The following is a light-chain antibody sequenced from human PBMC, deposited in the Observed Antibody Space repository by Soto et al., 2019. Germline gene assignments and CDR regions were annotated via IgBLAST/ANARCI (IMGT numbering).Light chain of an antibody. V-gene: IGLV4-60*03. J-gene: IGLJ1*01. CDR2: LEGSGKY. Sequence: QPVLTQSSSASASLGSSVKLTCTLSSGYTKYIVTWHQQQPGRAPRYLMRLEGSGKYNKGNGVPERFSGSSSGADRYLTISNLQSDDAADYYCETSDSNTHVFGPGTKLTVL. CDR1: SGYTKYI. CDR3: ETSDSNTHV.